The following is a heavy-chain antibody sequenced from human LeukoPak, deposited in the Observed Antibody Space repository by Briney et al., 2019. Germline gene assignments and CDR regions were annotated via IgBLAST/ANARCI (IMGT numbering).Heavy chain of an antibody. CDR1: GFTFSSYA. J-gene: IGHJ4*02. V-gene: IGHV3-23*01. D-gene: IGHD6-13*01. Sequence: GGSLRLSCAASGFTFSSYAMTWVRQAPGKWLEWVSIISGASGGSTYYADSVKGRFTISRDNSKNTLYLQMNSLRAEDTALYYCARGGSSSWYPNFDYWGQGTLVTVSS. CDR3: ARGGSSSWYPNFDY. CDR2: ISGASGGST.